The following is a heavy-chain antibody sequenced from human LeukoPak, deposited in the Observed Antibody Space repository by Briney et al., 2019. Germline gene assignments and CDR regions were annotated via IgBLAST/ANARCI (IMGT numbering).Heavy chain of an antibody. CDR1: GFTFSSYW. D-gene: IGHD3-3*01. CDR2: ISSSSSYI. J-gene: IGHJ4*02. CDR3: ARYDFWSGYYSVYGSYFDY. Sequence: GGSLRLSCAASGFTFSSYWMSWVRQAPGKGLEWVSSISSSSSYIYYADSVKGRFTISRDNAKNSLYLQMNSLRAEDTAVYYCARYDFWSGYYSVYGSYFDYWGQGTLVTVSS. V-gene: IGHV3-21*01.